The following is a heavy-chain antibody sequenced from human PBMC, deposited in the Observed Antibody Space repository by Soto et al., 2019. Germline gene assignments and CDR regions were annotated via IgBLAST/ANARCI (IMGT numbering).Heavy chain of an antibody. CDR2: ISAYNGNT. J-gene: IGHJ5*02. CDR1: GYTFTSYA. Sequence: ASVKVSCKASGYTFTSYAMHWVRQAPGQRLEWMGWISAYNGNTNYAQKLQGRVTMTTDTSTSTAYMELRSLRSDDTAVYYCARDLGSSSSHWFDPWGQGTLVTVPS. V-gene: IGHV1-18*01. CDR3: ARDLGSSSSHWFDP. D-gene: IGHD6-6*01.